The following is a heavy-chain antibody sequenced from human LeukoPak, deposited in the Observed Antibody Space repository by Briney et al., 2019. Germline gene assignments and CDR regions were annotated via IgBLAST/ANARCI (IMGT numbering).Heavy chain of an antibody. J-gene: IGHJ4*02. CDR1: GFSFSKYF. CDR3: VAYDWNQPDY. CDR2: IIPDGSTT. V-gene: IGHV3-74*01. D-gene: IGHD1-20*01. Sequence: GGSLRLSCAASGFSFSKYFMYWVRHAPEKGLVWVSRIIPDGSTTAYADSVKGRFTISRDNAKSTLFLQMDSLRAEDTAVYYCVAYDWNQPDYWGQGTLVTVSS.